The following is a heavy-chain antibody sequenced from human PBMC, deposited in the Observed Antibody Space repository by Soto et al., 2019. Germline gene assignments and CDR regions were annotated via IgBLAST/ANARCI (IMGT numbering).Heavy chain of an antibody. Sequence: QVRLQQWGAGLLKPSETLPLTCAIYGGSFSDYYWSWIRQPPGKGLEWIGESNHSGSTNYNPSLKSRVTISVDTSKNQFSLELNSVTAADTAVYYCAREVPSRYFDLWGRGTPVTVSS. D-gene: IGHD3-10*01. J-gene: IGHJ2*01. V-gene: IGHV4-34*01. CDR1: GGSFSDYY. CDR3: AREVPSRYFDL. CDR2: SNHSGST.